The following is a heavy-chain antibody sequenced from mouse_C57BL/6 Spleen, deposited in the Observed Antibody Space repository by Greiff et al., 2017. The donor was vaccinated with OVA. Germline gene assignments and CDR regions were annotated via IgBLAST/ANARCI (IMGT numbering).Heavy chain of an antibody. Sequence: VQLKESGPGLVAPSQSLSITCTVSGFSLTSYAISWVRQPPGKGLEWLGVIWTGGGTNYNSALKSRLSISKDNSKSQVFLKMNSLQIDDTARYYCARNKGNDYDYAWFAYWGQGTLVTVSA. D-gene: IGHD2-4*01. CDR1: GFSLTSYA. CDR2: IWTGGGT. V-gene: IGHV2-9-1*01. J-gene: IGHJ3*01. CDR3: ARNKGNDYDYAWFAY.